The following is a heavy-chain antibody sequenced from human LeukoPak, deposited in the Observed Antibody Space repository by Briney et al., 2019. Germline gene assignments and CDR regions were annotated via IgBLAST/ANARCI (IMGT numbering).Heavy chain of an antibody. CDR3: ARVDPDNYYAFDF. J-gene: IGHJ3*01. V-gene: IGHV1-18*01. CDR2: ISTYNSNT. D-gene: IGHD1-1*01. Sequence: GASVKVSCKTSAYSFTNFGITWVRQAPGQRLEWMGWISTYNSNTKYAQKFQGRVTMTTDTSTSTAYMELRSLRSDDTAVYFCARVDPDNYYAFDFWGQGTVVTVSS. CDR1: AYSFTNFG.